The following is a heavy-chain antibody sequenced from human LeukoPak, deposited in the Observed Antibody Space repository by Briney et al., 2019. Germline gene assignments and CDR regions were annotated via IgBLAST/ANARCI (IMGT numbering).Heavy chain of an antibody. CDR3: ARDKPLGGDLDAFDI. J-gene: IGHJ3*02. V-gene: IGHV3-30-3*01. Sequence: TGGSLRLSCAASGFTFSSYAMHWVRQAPGKRLEWVAVISYDGSNKYYADSVKGRFTISRDNSKHTLYLQMNSLRAEDTAVYYCARDKPLGGDLDAFDIWGQGTMVTVSS. CDR1: GFTFSSYA. CDR2: ISYDGSNK. D-gene: IGHD2-21*02.